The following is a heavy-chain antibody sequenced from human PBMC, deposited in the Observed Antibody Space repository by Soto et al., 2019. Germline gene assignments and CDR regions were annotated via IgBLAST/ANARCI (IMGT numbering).Heavy chain of an antibody. CDR1: GGTFSSYA. CDR3: AGCLGSGGSCYYYYGMDV. D-gene: IGHD2-15*01. CDR2: IIPIFGTA. V-gene: IGHV1-69*06. Sequence: SVKVSCKASGGTFSSYAISWVRQAPVQGLEWMGGIIPIFGTANYAQKFQGRVTITADKSTSTAYMELSSLRSEDTAVYYCAGCLGSGGSCYYYYGMDVWGQGTTVTVSS. J-gene: IGHJ6*02.